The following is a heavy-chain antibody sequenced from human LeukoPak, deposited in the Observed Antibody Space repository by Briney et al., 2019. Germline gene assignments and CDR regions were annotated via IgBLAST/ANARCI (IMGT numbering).Heavy chain of an antibody. V-gene: IGHV1-18*01. CDR2: ISAYNGHT. CDR1: GYTFTSYG. J-gene: IGHJ6*02. CDR3: ATSYGSGAHIDYEDKDYYYYGMDV. D-gene: IGHD3-10*01. Sequence: ASVKVSCKASGYTFTSYGISWVRQAPGQGLEWMGWISAYNGHTNYAQKLQGRVTMTTDTSTSTAYMELRSLRSDDTAVYYCATSYGSGAHIDYEDKDYYYYGMDVWGQGTTVTVSS.